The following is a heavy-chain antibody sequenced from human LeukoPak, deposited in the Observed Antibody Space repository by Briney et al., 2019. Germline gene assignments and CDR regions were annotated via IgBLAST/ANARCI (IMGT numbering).Heavy chain of an antibody. Sequence: SQTLSLTCAISGDSVSSNSAAWNWIRQSPSRGLEWLGRTYYRSKWYYDYAVSVKSRMTINPDTSKNQFSLQLNSVTHEDTAVYYCARGGSGWSVSLFDPWGQGTLVTVSS. D-gene: IGHD6-13*01. J-gene: IGHJ5*02. CDR3: ARGGSGWSVSLFDP. CDR2: TYYRSKWYY. V-gene: IGHV6-1*01. CDR1: GDSVSSNSAA.